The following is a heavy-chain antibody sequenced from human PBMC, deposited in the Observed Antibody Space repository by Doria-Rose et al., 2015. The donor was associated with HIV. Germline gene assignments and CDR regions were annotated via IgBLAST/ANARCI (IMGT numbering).Heavy chain of an antibody. CDR3: ARRGSMSSPPTY. Sequence: QVQLQQWGAGLLKPSETLSLTCAVYGGSFSGYSWTWIRQPPGKGLEWIGEMSPSGAPDYTPSLRSRVTIPLDTSQYQFSLNLTAGTAADTALYFCARRGSMSSPPTYWGQGTRVTVSS. CDR1: GGSFSGYS. D-gene: IGHD2-2*01. CDR2: MSPSGAP. J-gene: IGHJ4*02. V-gene: IGHV4-34*01.